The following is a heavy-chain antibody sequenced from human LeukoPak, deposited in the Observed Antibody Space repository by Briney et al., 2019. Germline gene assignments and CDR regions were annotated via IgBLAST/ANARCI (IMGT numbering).Heavy chain of an antibody. V-gene: IGHV4-34*01. CDR1: GGSFSGYY. CDR2: INHSGRT. J-gene: IGHJ6*03. CDR3: ARSVEGYRSGGSCYSYYYYMDV. Sequence: SETLSLTCAVYGGSFSGYYWSCIRQPPGKGLEWIGEINHSGRTNYNPSLKSRVTISVDTSKNQFSLKLSSVTAADTAVYYCARSVEGYRSGGSCYSYYYYMDVWGKGTTVTVSS. D-gene: IGHD2-15*01.